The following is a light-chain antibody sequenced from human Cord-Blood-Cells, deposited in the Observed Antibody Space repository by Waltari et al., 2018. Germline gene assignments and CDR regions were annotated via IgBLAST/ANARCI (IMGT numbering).Light chain of an antibody. CDR1: QSLLHSNGYNY. J-gene: IGKJ2*03. Sequence: VLTPSPLSLPVTPGEPASIPCRSSQSLLHSNGYNYLDWYLQKPGQSPQLLIYLGSNRAAGVPYRFSGSGSGTDFTLKISRVEAEDVGIYYCMQALQTPYSFGRGTKLEIK. CDR2: LGS. CDR3: MQALQTPYS. V-gene: IGKV2-28*01.